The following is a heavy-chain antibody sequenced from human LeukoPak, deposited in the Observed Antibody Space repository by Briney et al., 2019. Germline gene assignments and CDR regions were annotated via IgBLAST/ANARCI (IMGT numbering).Heavy chain of an antibody. V-gene: IGHV3-23*01. D-gene: IGHD6-19*01. J-gene: IGHJ4*02. Sequence: GGSLRLSCAASGFTFSSYAMSWVRQAPGKGLEWVSAISGSGGSTHYADSVKGRFTISRDNSKNTLYLQMNSLRAEDTAVYYCAKAVAGTSIYYWGQGTLVTVSS. CDR3: AKAVAGTSIYY. CDR2: ISGSGGST. CDR1: GFTFSSYA.